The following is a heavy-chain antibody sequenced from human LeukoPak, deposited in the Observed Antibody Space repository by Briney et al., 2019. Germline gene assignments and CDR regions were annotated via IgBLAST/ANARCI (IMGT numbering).Heavy chain of an antibody. D-gene: IGHD2-2*01. J-gene: IGHJ4*02. V-gene: IGHV3-21*01. CDR1: GFTFSSYS. Sequence: PGGSLRLSCAASGFTFSSYSMNWVRQAPGKGLEWVSSISSSSSYIYYADSVKGRFTISRDNAKNSLYLQMNSLRAEDTAVYYCARDGRRYCSSTSCYVVYWGQGTLVTVSS. CDR3: ARDGRRYCSSTSCYVVY. CDR2: ISSSSSYI.